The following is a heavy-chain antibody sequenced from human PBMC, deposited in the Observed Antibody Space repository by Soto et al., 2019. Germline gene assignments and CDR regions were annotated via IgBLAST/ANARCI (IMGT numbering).Heavy chain of an antibody. Sequence: QVQLVESGGGVVQPGRSLRLSCAASAFTFSIYGMHWVRQAPGKGLEWVAVIWYDGSNKYYADSVKGRFTISRDNSKNTLYLQMNGLRAEDTAVYYCARGERGDGALDIWGQGTMVTVSS. D-gene: IGHD3-16*01. CDR3: ARGERGDGALDI. J-gene: IGHJ3*02. CDR2: IWYDGSNK. CDR1: AFTFSIYG. V-gene: IGHV3-33*01.